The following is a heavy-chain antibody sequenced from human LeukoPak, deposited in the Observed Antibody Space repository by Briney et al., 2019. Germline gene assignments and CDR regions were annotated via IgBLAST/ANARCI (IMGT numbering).Heavy chain of an antibody. J-gene: IGHJ6*04. D-gene: IGHD3-3*01. V-gene: IGHV4-39*07. Sequence: PSETLSLSCSVSGGSISSRTHYWGWIRQPPGKGLEWIGTLYYSGSTYYNPSLKSRVTMSEDTSRNQFSLRLNSVTAADTAVYYCARGHSYDFWSSSSPSGMDVWGKGTAVSVSS. CDR1: GGSISSRTHY. CDR3: ARGHSYDFWSSSSPSGMDV. CDR2: LYYSGST.